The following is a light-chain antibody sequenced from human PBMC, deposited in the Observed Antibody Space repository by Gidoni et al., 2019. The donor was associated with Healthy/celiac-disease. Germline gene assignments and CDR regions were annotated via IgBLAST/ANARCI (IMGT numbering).Light chain of an antibody. CDR3: QQYNSYPWT. CDR2: DAS. Sequence: DIQMTQSTSTLSASVGDRVTIPCRASQSISSWLAWYQQKPGKAPKRLIYDASSLESGVPARFSGFGSGTEFTLTISSLQPDDFATYYCQQYNSYPWTFGQGTKVEIK. CDR1: QSISSW. V-gene: IGKV1-5*01. J-gene: IGKJ1*01.